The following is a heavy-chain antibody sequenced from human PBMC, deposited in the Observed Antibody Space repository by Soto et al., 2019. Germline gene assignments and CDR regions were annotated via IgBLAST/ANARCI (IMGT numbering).Heavy chain of an antibody. CDR2: ISSSSNTI. Sequence: GGSLRLSCAASGFTFSGYDMNWVRQAPGKGLEWISYISSSSNTIYYADSVKGRFTISRDNAENSLFLQMNSLRDDDTAVYYCARPSGYYDTSGYYAAFYYYGMDVWGQGPTVTVSS. J-gene: IGHJ6*02. D-gene: IGHD3-22*01. V-gene: IGHV3-48*02. CDR3: ARPSGYYDTSGYYAAFYYYGMDV. CDR1: GFTFSGYD.